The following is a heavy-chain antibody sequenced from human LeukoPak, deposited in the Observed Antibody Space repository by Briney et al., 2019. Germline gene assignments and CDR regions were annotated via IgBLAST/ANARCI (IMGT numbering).Heavy chain of an antibody. Sequence: SETLSLTCTVSGGSISSYYWSWLRQPPGKGLEWIGYIYYSGSTNYNPSLKSRVTISVDTSKTQFTLKLSSVTAADTAVYYCASAGVYYGSGSYYLSFDYWGQGTLVTVSS. CDR1: GGSISSYY. D-gene: IGHD3-10*01. CDR3: ASAGVYYGSGSYYLSFDY. V-gene: IGHV4-59*01. CDR2: IYYSGST. J-gene: IGHJ4*02.